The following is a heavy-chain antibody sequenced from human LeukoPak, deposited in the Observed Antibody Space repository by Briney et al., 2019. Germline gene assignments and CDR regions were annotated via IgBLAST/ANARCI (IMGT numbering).Heavy chain of an antibody. J-gene: IGHJ4*02. V-gene: IGHV4-30-2*01. CDR1: GGSISSGGYS. D-gene: IGHD6-13*01. Sequence: SETLSLTCAVSGGSISSGGYSWSWIRQPPGKGLEWIGYIYHSGSTYYNPSLKSRVTISVDRSKNQFSLKLSSVTAADTAVYYCARVKGIAAAVHFDYWGQGTLVTVSS. CDR2: IYHSGST. CDR3: ARVKGIAAAVHFDY.